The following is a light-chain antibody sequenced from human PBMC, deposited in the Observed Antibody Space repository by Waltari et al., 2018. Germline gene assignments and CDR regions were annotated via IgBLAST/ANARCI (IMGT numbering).Light chain of an antibody. CDR3: ATWDYTLDGQV. V-gene: IGLV1-44*01. Sequence: QSVLTQPPSASGTPGQRVTISCSGSRSNIGAEVVTWYQVLPGTAPKLLIYSSNQRPSGVPERFSASKSGTSASLAISGLQSEDEGYYYCATWDYTLDGQVFGGGTRLTVL. J-gene: IGLJ3*02. CDR1: RSNIGAEV. CDR2: SSN.